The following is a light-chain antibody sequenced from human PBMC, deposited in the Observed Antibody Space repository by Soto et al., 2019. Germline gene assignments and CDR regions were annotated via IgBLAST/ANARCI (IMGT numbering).Light chain of an antibody. J-gene: IGKJ3*01. CDR3: QQYGSSLFT. Sequence: RHSPVTLSVSTGERATISCLASQSVSSYLAWYQQKPGQAPRLLIYGASSRATGIPDRFSGSGSGTDFTLTISRLEPEDFAVYYCQQYGSSLFTFGPGTKVDI. CDR1: QSVSSY. CDR2: GAS. V-gene: IGKV3-20*01.